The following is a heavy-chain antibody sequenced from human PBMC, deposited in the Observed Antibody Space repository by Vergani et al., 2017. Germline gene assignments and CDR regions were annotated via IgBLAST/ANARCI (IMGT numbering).Heavy chain of an antibody. CDR1: GYTFTGYY. CDR3: ARAAAAGIYYYYYYYMDV. Sequence: QVQLVQSGAEVKKPGASVKVSCKASGYTFTGYYMHWVRQAPGQGLEWMGRINPNSGGTNYAQKFQGRVTITRDTSISTAYMELSRLRSDDTAVYYCARAAAAGIYYYYYYYMDVWGKGTTVTVSS. D-gene: IGHD6-13*01. J-gene: IGHJ6*03. V-gene: IGHV1-2*06. CDR2: INPNSGGT.